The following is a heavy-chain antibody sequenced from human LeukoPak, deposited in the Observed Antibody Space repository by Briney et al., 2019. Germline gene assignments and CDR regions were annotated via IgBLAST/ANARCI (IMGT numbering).Heavy chain of an antibody. CDR3: ARRVAVAPTYAFDI. V-gene: IGHV4-59*08. Sequence: PSETLSLTCTVSGGSITTYYWTWIRQPPGKGLEWIGYVYYTGGTNYNPSLKSRATISVDMSKNQFSLKLNSVIAADTAVYYCARRVAVAPTYAFDIWGQGTMVTVFS. CDR2: VYYTGGT. D-gene: IGHD6-13*01. J-gene: IGHJ3*02. CDR1: GGSITTYY.